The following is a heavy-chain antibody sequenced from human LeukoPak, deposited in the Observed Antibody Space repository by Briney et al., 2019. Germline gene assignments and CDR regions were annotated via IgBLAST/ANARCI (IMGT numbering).Heavy chain of an antibody. D-gene: IGHD3-22*01. J-gene: IGHJ4*02. Sequence: ASVKVSCKASGYTFTGYYMHWVRQAPGQGLEWMGWINPNSGGTNYAQKFQGGVTMTRDTSISTAYMELSRLRSDDTAVYYCARHYYDSSSYYQIDYWGQGSLVTVSS. CDR1: GYTFTGYY. CDR2: INPNSGGT. CDR3: ARHYYDSSSYYQIDY. V-gene: IGHV1-2*02.